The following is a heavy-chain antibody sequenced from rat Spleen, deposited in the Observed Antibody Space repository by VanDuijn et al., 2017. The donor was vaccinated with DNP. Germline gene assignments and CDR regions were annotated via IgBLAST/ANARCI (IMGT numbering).Heavy chain of an antibody. CDR2: ISYDGGSS. Sequence: EVQLVESGGGLVQPGRSLKLSCAASGFTFSDYYMAWVRQAPTKGLEWVAYISYDGGSSYYGDSVKGRFTISRDNAKSTLYLQMNSLRSEDTATYYCASWAPIAPISTSNYWGQGVMVTVSS. CDR1: GFTFSDYY. V-gene: IGHV5-22*01. D-gene: IGHD1-2*01. J-gene: IGHJ2*01. CDR3: ASWAPIAPISTSNY.